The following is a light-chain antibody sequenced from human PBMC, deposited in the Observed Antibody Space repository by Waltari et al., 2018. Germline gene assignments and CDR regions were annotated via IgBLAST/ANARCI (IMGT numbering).Light chain of an antibody. V-gene: IGKV3-15*01. Sequence: EVVMTQSPAILSVSPGERATLSCRASQSVTTNLAWYQQKPVQAPRLLIFGASTRATGVPARFSGSGSGTDFTLTISDLQSDDFAVYYCQQSDNWPPITFGQGTRLEIK. CDR2: GAS. J-gene: IGKJ5*01. CDR3: QQSDNWPPIT. CDR1: QSVTTN.